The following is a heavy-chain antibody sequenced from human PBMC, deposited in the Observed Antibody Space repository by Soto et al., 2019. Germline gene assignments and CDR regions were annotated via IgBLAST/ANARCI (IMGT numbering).Heavy chain of an antibody. CDR1: GFSLSTSGMC. CDR2: IDWDDDK. J-gene: IGHJ4*02. Sequence: SGPTLVNPTQTLTLTCTFSGFSLSTSGMCVSWIRQPPGKALEWLALIDWDDDKYYSTSLKTRLTISKDTSKNQVVLTMTNMDPVDTATYYCARIRMRYSSGWTPFGFDYWGQGTLVTVSS. CDR3: ARIRMRYSSGWTPFGFDY. V-gene: IGHV2-70*01. D-gene: IGHD6-19*01.